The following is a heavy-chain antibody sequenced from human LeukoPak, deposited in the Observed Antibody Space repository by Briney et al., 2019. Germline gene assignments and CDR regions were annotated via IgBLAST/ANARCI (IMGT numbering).Heavy chain of an antibody. CDR2: IKPDSGAT. CDR3: ARDHDYGPDY. Sequence: GASVKVSCKASGFTFSDHYMRWLRQAPGQGLEWMGWIKPDSGATNYAQKFQGRFTVSRDVSISTLYMELSSLTSDDTAMYYCARDHDYGPDYWGQGTLVTVSA. CDR1: GFTFSDHY. J-gene: IGHJ4*02. D-gene: IGHD4/OR15-4a*01. V-gene: IGHV1-2*02.